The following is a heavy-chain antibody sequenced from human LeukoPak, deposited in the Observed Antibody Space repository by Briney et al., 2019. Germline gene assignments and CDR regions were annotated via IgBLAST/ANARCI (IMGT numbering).Heavy chain of an antibody. D-gene: IGHD1-26*01. CDR3: AKALVGATSYFDY. V-gene: IGHV3-9*01. CDR1: GFTFDDYA. J-gene: IGHJ4*02. CDR2: ISWNSGSI. Sequence: GGSLRLSCAASGFTFDDYAMHWVRQAPGKGLEWVSGISWNSGSIGYADSVKGRFTISRDNAKNSLYLQMNSLRAEDTALYYCAKALVGATSYFDYWGQGTLVTVSS.